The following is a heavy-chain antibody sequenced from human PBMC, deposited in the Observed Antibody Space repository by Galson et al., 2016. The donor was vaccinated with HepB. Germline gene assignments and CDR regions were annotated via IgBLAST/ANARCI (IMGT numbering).Heavy chain of an antibody. J-gene: IGHJ4*02. CDR3: ARGSDTRSGWARYSFEY. D-gene: IGHD6-19*01. Sequence: TLSLTCGVSGVSISSGGYAWIRQPPGKGLEWIGYIYGDSESAYYHPSLESRVTMSLDRSRNRLSLDLRSVTAADTAVYYCARGSDTRSGWARYSFEYWGQGILVSVS. V-gene: IGHV4-30-2*01. CDR1: GVSISSGGYA. CDR2: IYGDSESA.